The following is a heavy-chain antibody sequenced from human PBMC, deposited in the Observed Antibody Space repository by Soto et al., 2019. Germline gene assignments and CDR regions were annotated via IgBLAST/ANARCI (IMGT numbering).Heavy chain of an antibody. CDR3: ARAPRRYCSSTSCPRRGYYYYGMDV. J-gene: IGHJ6*02. D-gene: IGHD2-2*01. Sequence: QVQLQQWGAGLLKPSETLSLTCAVYGGSFSGYYWSWIRQPPGKGLEWIGEINHSGSTNYNPSLKSRVTISVDTSKNQFSLKLSSVTAADTAVYYCARAPRRYCSSTSCPRRGYYYYGMDVWGQGTTVTVSS. CDR1: GGSFSGYY. CDR2: INHSGST. V-gene: IGHV4-34*01.